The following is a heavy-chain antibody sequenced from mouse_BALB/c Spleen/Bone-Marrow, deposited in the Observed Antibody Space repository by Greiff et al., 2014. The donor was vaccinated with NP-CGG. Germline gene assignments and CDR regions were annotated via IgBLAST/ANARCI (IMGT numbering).Heavy chain of an antibody. CDR3: AHGSTYGYFDY. V-gene: IGHV14-3*02. CDR1: GFNIKDTY. D-gene: IGHD1-1*01. CDR2: IDPANGNT. Sequence: EVQLQQSGTELVKPGASVKLSCTASGFNIKDTYMHWVKQRPEQGLEWIGRIDPANGNTKYDPKFQGKATITADTSSNTADLQLSSLTSEDTAVCYCAHGSTYGYFDYWGQGTTLTVSS. J-gene: IGHJ2*01.